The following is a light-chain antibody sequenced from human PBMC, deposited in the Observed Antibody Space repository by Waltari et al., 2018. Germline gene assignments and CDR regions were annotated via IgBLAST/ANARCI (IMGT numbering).Light chain of an antibody. V-gene: IGKV3-15*01. Sequence: EVVMTQSPATLSLSPGERATLSCRASQSVSSLKACYQQKPGQAPRLLIFGSSASATGIPASFSGSGSGTEFTLTISSLQSEDFAVDFCQQYNDWPPLTFGGGTKVEIK. J-gene: IGKJ4*01. CDR2: GSS. CDR1: QSVSSL. CDR3: QQYNDWPPLT.